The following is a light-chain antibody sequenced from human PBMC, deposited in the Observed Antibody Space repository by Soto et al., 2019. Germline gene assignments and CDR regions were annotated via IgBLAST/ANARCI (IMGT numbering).Light chain of an antibody. CDR1: SSDVGGYNY. V-gene: IGLV2-8*01. J-gene: IGLJ2*01. CDR2: EVY. CDR3: SAYAGSSTWV. Sequence: QSAPTQPPSASGSPGQSVTFSCTGTSSDVGGYNYVSWYQQYPGKAPKLMIYEVYKRPSGVPDRFSGSKSANTASLTVSGLQPEDEAAYYCSAYAGSSTWVFGGGTKLTVL.